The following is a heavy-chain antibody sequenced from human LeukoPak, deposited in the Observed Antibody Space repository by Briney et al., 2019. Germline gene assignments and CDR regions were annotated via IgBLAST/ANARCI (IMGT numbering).Heavy chain of an antibody. CDR3: ARDNKYYDFWSGYFYFDY. V-gene: IGHV1-18*01. Sequence: ASVTVSCKASGYTFTSYGISWVRQAPGQGLEGMGWISAYNGNTNYAQKLQGRVTMTTDTSTSTAYMELRSLRSDDTAVYYCARDNKYYDFWSGYFYFDYWGQGTLVTVSS. J-gene: IGHJ4*02. D-gene: IGHD3-3*01. CDR1: GYTFTSYG. CDR2: ISAYNGNT.